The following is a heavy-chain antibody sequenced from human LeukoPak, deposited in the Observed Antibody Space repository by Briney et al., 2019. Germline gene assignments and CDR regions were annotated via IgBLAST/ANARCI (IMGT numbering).Heavy chain of an antibody. CDR2: VYYSGST. J-gene: IGHJ4*02. CDR1: GASVRSSSFYY. D-gene: IGHD1-26*01. V-gene: IGHV4-39*01. Sequence: PSETLSLTCTVSGASVRSSSFYYWGWIRQPPGKGLQWIGSVYYSGSTFFNPSLKSRVTMSVDTSKNQLSLQLKPVTAADTAVYYCASFTEANRVGNPKPDDYWGQGTLVIVSS. CDR3: ASFTEANRVGNPKPDDY.